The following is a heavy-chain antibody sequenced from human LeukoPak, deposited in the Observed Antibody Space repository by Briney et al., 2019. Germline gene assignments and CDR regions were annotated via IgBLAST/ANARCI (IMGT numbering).Heavy chain of an antibody. CDR2: IDGSGDKT. D-gene: IGHD7-27*01. Sequence: PGGSLRLSCAASGFTFSNFAIRWVRQVPGKGLEWVSSIDGSGDKTHYPDSVRGWFTVSRDNSKNTLYLQMNSLRVEDTATYFCAKVQFNWGPIDYWGQGTPVIVSS. CDR3: AKVQFNWGPIDY. V-gene: IGHV3-23*01. CDR1: GFTFSNFA. J-gene: IGHJ4*02.